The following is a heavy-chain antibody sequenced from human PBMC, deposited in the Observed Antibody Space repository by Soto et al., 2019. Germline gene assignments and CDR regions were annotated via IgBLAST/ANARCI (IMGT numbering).Heavy chain of an antibody. CDR2: ISGSGGST. J-gene: IGHJ3*02. Sequence: VGSLRLSCASSVFTFSSYAMSCVRHSPGKWLEWVSAISGSGGSTYYADSVKGRFTISRDNSKNTLYLQMNSLRAEDTAVYYCAKDTTTVTTGGHDAFDIWGRGTMVTVS. D-gene: IGHD4-4*01. V-gene: IGHV3-23*01. CDR3: AKDTTTVTTGGHDAFDI. CDR1: VFTFSSYA.